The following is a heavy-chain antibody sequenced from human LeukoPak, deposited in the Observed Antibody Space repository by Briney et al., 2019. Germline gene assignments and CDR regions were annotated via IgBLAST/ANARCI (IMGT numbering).Heavy chain of an antibody. J-gene: IGHJ4*02. CDR3: ARHRSRLVPSSHDFDY. D-gene: IGHD6-19*01. Sequence: ASVKVSCKASGYTFTGYYMHWVRQAPGQGLEWMGWINPNSGGTNYAQKFQGRVTMTRDTSISTAYMELSRLRSDDTAVYYCARHRSRLVPSSHDFDYWGQGTLVTVSS. CDR1: GYTFTGYY. CDR2: INPNSGGT. V-gene: IGHV1-2*02.